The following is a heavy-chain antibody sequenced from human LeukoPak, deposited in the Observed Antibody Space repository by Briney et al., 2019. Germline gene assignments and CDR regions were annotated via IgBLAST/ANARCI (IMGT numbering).Heavy chain of an antibody. Sequence: SETLSLTCTVSGGSISSSSYYWGWIRQPPGKGLEWIGSIYYSGSTYYNPSLKSRVTISVDTSKNQFSLKLSSVTAADTAVYYCARVFLGFGELLYYFDYWGQGTLVTVSS. D-gene: IGHD3-10*01. CDR1: GGSISSSSYY. V-gene: IGHV4-39*07. CDR2: IYYSGST. J-gene: IGHJ4*02. CDR3: ARVFLGFGELLYYFDY.